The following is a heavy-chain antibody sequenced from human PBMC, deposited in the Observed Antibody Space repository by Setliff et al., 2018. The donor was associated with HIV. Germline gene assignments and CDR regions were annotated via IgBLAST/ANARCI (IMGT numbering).Heavy chain of an antibody. J-gene: IGHJ1*01. D-gene: IGHD6-13*01. CDR2: IKYGGTT. CDR3: ASRYSSLGHFQH. CDR1: GDSFSSNSNH. Sequence: PSETLSLTCTVSGDSFSSNSNHWGWIRQPPGKGLEWIGNIKYGGTTYYNPSLKSRVSISIDTSKSQFSLKLTSVTAADTAVYFCASRYSSLGHFQHWGQGTLVTVSS. V-gene: IGHV4-39*07.